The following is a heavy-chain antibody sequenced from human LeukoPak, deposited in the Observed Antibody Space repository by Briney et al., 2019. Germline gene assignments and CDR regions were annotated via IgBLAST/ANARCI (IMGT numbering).Heavy chain of an antibody. D-gene: IGHD6-13*01. J-gene: IGHJ4*02. CDR2: ISGSGGSP. CDR3: AKGRPYSTVYYFDY. V-gene: IGHV3-23*01. CDR1: GFTFSSYA. Sequence: GGSLRLSCAASGFTFSSYAMSWVRQAPGKGLEWVSGISGSGGSPYYADSVKGRFTISRDNSKNTLYLQINSLRAEDTAVYYCAKGRPYSTVYYFDYWGQGTLVTVSS.